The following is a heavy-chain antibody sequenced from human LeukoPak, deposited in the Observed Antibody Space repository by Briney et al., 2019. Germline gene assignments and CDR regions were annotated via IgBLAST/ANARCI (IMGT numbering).Heavy chain of an antibody. CDR3: AKDEDFDY. Sequence: GGSLRFSCAASGFTFSSYGMHWVRQAPGKGLEWVAVISYDGSNKYYADSVKGRFTISRDNSKNTLYLQMNSPRAEDTAVYYCAKDEDFDYWGQGTLVTVSS. CDR1: GFTFSSYG. CDR2: ISYDGSNK. V-gene: IGHV3-30*18. J-gene: IGHJ4*02. D-gene: IGHD2-15*01.